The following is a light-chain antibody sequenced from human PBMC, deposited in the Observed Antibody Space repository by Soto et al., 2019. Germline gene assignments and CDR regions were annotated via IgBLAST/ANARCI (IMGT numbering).Light chain of an antibody. V-gene: IGKV3-15*01. CDR2: GAS. CDR1: KSVGKY. J-gene: IGKJ4*01. CDR3: QQYNNWPPLT. Sequence: EIVLTQSPATLSLSPGDRATLSCRASKSVGKYLAWYQQKPGQLPRLLIYGASTRATGIPARFSGSGSGTEFTLTISSLQSEDFAVYYCQQYNNWPPLTFGGGTKVDIK.